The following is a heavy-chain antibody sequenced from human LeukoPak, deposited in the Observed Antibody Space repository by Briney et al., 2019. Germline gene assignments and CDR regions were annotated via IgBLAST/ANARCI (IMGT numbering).Heavy chain of an antibody. D-gene: IGHD2-15*01. CDR1: GFTFSDYS. CDR2: ISTSGNYI. CDR3: SRGSYNSGGTSDY. J-gene: IGHJ4*02. Sequence: GGSLRLSCAASGFTFSDYSMNWVRQAPGKGLEWVSYISTSGNYIYYADPVKGRFTISRDNAKNSLYLQMNSLRAEDTAVYYCSRGSYNSGGTSDYWGQGNLVTVSS. V-gene: IGHV3-21*01.